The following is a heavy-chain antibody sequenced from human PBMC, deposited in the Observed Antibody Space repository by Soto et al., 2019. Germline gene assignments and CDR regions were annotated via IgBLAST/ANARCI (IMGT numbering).Heavy chain of an antibody. CDR1: GFTFDDYA. CDR2: ISWNSGSI. CDR3: TFSPWSDYYGMDV. V-gene: IGHV3-9*01. J-gene: IGHJ6*02. Sequence: PGGSLRLSCAASGFTFDDYAMHWVRQAPGKGLEWVSGISWNSGSIGYADSVKGRFTISRDNAKNSLYLQMNSLRAEDTALYYCTFSPWSDYYGMDVWGQGTTVTVSS.